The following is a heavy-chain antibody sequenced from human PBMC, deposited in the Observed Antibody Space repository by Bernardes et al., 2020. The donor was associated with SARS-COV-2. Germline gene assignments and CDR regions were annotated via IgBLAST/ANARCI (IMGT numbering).Heavy chain of an antibody. D-gene: IGHD3-9*01. J-gene: IGHJ5*02. CDR1: GGSFSGYY. CDR2: INHSGST. Sequence: SETLYLTCAVYGGSFSGYYWSWIRQPPGKGLEWIGEINHSGSTNYNPSLKSRVTISVDTSKNQFSLKLSSVTAADTAVYYCARRELDILTGYEGGDWFDPWGQGTLVTVSS. V-gene: IGHV4-34*01. CDR3: ARRELDILTGYEGGDWFDP.